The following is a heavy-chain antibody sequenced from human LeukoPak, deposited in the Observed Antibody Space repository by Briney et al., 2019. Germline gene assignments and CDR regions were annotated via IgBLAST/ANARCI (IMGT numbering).Heavy chain of an antibody. CDR1: GGSISGGNSY. V-gene: IGHV4-31*03. Sequence: SETLSLTCTVSGGSISGGNSYWSWIRQLPGKGLEWIGSGTTYYNLSPKSRITISVDTSKNQFSLKLRSVTAADTAVYYCARDLGYGFDSWGQGALVTVSS. J-gene: IGHJ4*02. CDR3: ARDLGYGFDS. CDR2: SGTT. D-gene: IGHD5-12*01.